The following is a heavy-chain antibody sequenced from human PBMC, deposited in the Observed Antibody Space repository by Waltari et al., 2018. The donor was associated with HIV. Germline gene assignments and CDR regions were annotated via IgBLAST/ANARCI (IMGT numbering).Heavy chain of an antibody. D-gene: IGHD5-18*01. CDR3: AREGGQLWFPSLDFDY. CDR1: GYTFTGYY. J-gene: IGHJ4*02. V-gene: IGHV1-2*06. CDR2: INPNSGCT. Sequence: QVQLVQSGAEVKKPGASVKVSCKASGYTFTGYYMHWVRQAPGQGLEWMGRINPNSGCTNDAQKFQGRVTMTRDTSISTAYMELSRLRSDDTAVYYCAREGGQLWFPSLDFDYWGQGTLVTVSS.